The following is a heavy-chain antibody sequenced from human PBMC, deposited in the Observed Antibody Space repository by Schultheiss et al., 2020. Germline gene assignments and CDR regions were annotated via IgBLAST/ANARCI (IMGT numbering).Heavy chain of an antibody. D-gene: IGHD3-3*01. CDR1: GGSISSGGYY. CDR2: IYYSGST. V-gene: IGHV4-39*07. Sequence: GSLRLSCTVSGGSISSGGYYWSWIRQPPGKGLEWIGSIYYSGSTYYNPSLKSRVSISVDTSKNQFSLKLSSVTAADTAVYYCARWGGYYPYYFDYWGQGTLVTVSS. J-gene: IGHJ4*02. CDR3: ARWGGYYPYYFDY.